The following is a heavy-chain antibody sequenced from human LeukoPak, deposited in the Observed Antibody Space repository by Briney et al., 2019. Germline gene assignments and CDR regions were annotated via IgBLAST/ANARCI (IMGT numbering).Heavy chain of an antibody. D-gene: IGHD6-19*01. Sequence: PSESLSLTCTVSGGSISGYYWSWIRQPPGKGLEWIGCINHSGDTAYNPSLKSRLSMSVDMSKNHYSLKLRSGTAADTAIYYCARPAVAGNVDAFDIWGQRTMVTVSS. CDR2: INHSGDT. V-gene: IGHV4-59*08. CDR1: GGSISGYY. J-gene: IGHJ3*02. CDR3: ARPAVAGNVDAFDI.